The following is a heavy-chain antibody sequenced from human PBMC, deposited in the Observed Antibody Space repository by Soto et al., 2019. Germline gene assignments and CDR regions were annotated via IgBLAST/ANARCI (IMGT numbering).Heavy chain of an antibody. J-gene: IGHJ4*02. D-gene: IGHD3-10*01. CDR2: ISGSGGST. Sequence: LRLSCAASGFTFSSYAMSWVRQAPGKGLEWVSAISGSGGSTYYADSVKGRFTISRDNSKNTLYLQMNSLRAEDTAVYYCAKDPDKYYYGSGSPLDYWGQGTLVTVSS. CDR3: AKDPDKYYYGSGSPLDY. V-gene: IGHV3-23*01. CDR1: GFTFSSYA.